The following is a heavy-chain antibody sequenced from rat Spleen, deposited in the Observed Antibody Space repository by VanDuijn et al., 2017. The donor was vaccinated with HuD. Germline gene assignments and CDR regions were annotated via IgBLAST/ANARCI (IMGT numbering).Heavy chain of an antibody. CDR3: IWDYYDSTHYYRLVY. Sequence: EVQVLESGGSLVQPGKSLKLTCATSGFTFSYAWMHWVRQSPEKQLEWVAQIKAKSNNFATYYAESVKGRFTISRDDSKGTIYLQINSLKEEDTAIYYCIWDYYDSTHYYRLVYWGQGTLVTVSS. CDR2: IKAKSNNFAT. V-gene: IGHV6-8*01. D-gene: IGHD1-12*02. CDR1: GFTFSYAW. J-gene: IGHJ3*01.